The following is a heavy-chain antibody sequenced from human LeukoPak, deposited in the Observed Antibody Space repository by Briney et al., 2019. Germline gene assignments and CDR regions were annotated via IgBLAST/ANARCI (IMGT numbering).Heavy chain of an antibody. V-gene: IGHV4-31*03. Sequence: PSQTLSLTCTVSGGSISSGGYYWSWIRQHPGKGLEWIGYIYYSGSTYYNPSLKSRVTISVDTSKNQFPLKLSSVTAADTAVYYCAREGRFLEWLPNAFDIWGQGTMVTVSS. D-gene: IGHD3-3*01. CDR2: IYYSGST. J-gene: IGHJ3*02. CDR3: AREGRFLEWLPNAFDI. CDR1: GGSISSGGYY.